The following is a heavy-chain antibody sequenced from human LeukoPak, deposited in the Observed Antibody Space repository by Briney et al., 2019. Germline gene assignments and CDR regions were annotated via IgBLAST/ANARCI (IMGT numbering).Heavy chain of an antibody. CDR2: INGIRTST. CDR1: GFTFSTSA. J-gene: IGHJ6*02. Sequence: PGGSLRLSCAASGFTFSTSAMNWVRQAPGKGLEWVSVINGIRTSTYYADSVKGRFTISRDDSKNTLYLQMNSLRADDTAVYYCARKDNGMDIWGQGTTVTVSS. V-gene: IGHV3-23*01. CDR3: ARKDNGMDI.